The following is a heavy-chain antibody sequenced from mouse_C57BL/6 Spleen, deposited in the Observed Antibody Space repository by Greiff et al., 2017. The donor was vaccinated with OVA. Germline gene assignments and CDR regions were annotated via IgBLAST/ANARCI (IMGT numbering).Heavy chain of an antibody. J-gene: IGHJ1*03. CDR2: IYPGDGDT. CDR3: ARRGYGRIYWYFDV. Sequence: VHLVESGAELVKPGASVKISCKASGYAFSSYWMNWVKQRPGKGLEWIGQIYPGDGDTNYNGKFKGKATLTADKSSSTAYMQLSSLTSEDSAVYFCARRGYGRIYWYFDVWGTGTTVTVSS. D-gene: IGHD1-1*01. CDR1: GYAFSSYW. V-gene: IGHV1-80*01.